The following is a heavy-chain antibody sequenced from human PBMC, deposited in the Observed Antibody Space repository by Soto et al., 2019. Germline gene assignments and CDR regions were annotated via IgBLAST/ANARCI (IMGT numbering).Heavy chain of an antibody. J-gene: IGHJ5*02. CDR1: GYTFTSYD. D-gene: IGHD2-21*02. CDR2: MNPNSGNT. Sequence: QVQLVQSGAEVKKPGASVKVSCKASGYTFTSYDINWVRQATGQGLEWMGWMNPNSGNTGYAQKFQGRVTMTRNTSISTAYMELSSLRSEDTAVYYCARGRVVVVTALDCRFDPWGQGTLVTVSS. V-gene: IGHV1-8*01. CDR3: ARGRVVVVTALDCRFDP.